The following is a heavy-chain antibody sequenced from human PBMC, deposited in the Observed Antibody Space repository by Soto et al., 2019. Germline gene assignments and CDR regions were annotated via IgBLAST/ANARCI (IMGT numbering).Heavy chain of an antibody. CDR3: AKDRRAGGNSAFYFDF. J-gene: IGHJ4*02. V-gene: IGHV3-23*01. CDR1: GFKFSNYA. Sequence: GGSLRLSCATSGFKFSNYAMSWVRQAPGKGLEWVSLISATGGGTYYADSVKGRFTISRDNSHNTLYLQVHSLTAEDTAVYYCAKDRRAGGNSAFYFDFWGQGAQVTVSS. D-gene: IGHD3-16*01. CDR2: ISATGGGT.